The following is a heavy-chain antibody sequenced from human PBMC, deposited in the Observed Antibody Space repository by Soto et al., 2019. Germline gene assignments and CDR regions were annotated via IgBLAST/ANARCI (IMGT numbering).Heavy chain of an antibody. Sequence: ASETLSLTCAVYGGSFSGYYWSWIRQPPGKGLEWIGEINHSGSTNYNPSLKSRVTISVDTSKNQFSLKLSSVTAADTAVYYCARGFPFIAAAGSEQYYFDYWGQGTLVTVSS. D-gene: IGHD6-13*01. CDR1: GGSFSGYY. CDR3: ARGFPFIAAAGSEQYYFDY. CDR2: INHSGST. V-gene: IGHV4-34*01. J-gene: IGHJ4*02.